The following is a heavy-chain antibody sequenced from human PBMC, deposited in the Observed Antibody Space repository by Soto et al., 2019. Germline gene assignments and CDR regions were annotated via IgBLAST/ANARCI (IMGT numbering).Heavy chain of an antibody. CDR2: ISLSGSTI. Sequence: GGTLRLSCAASGFAFSNYEMNWVRKAPGKGLEWVSYISLSGSTIYYADSVKGRFTISRDDAKNSLYLQMDSLRADDTAVYYCARESFSASPNFFDYWGQGTLVTVSS. CDR3: ARESFSASPNFFDY. CDR1: GFAFSNYE. V-gene: IGHV3-48*03. J-gene: IGHJ4*02. D-gene: IGHD3-3*02.